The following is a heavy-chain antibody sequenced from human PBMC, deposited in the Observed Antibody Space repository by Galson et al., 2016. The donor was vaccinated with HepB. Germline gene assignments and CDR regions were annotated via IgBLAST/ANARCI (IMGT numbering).Heavy chain of an antibody. CDR2: TYLRSKWFT. V-gene: IGHV6-1*01. Sequence: CAISGDSVSSQLATWNWIRQSPSRGLEWLGRTYLRSKWFTNYAASVQSRILISPDTSKNQFSLQLSSMTLEDTAVYYCAREKDWAGTDYRSQGTLVTVSS. CDR1: GDSVSSQLAT. CDR3: AREKDWAGTDY. D-gene: IGHD3/OR15-3a*01. J-gene: IGHJ4*02.